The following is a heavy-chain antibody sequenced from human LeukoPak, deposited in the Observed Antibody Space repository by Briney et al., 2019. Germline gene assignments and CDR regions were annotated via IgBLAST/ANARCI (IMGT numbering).Heavy chain of an antibody. CDR1: GFTFSSYT. Sequence: GGSLRLSCAASGFTFSSYTMNWVRQAPGKGLEWVSSISSSSSYIYYADSVKGRFTISRDNAKNSLYLQMNSLRAEDTAVYYCARDPHDYGLGYWGQGTLATVSS. CDR3: ARDPHDYGLGY. D-gene: IGHD4-17*01. V-gene: IGHV3-21*01. CDR2: ISSSSSYI. J-gene: IGHJ4*02.